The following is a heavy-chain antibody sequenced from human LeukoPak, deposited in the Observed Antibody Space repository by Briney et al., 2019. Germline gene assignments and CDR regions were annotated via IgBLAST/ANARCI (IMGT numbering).Heavy chain of an antibody. CDR2: IIPIFGTA. D-gene: IGHD4-17*01. J-gene: IGHJ6*03. V-gene: IGHV1-69*06. CDR3: ARDADSKTTVTKGGGYYYYMDV. Sequence: SSVKVSCKASGGTFSSYAISWVRQAPGQGLEWMGGIIPIFGTANYAQKFQGRVTITADKSTSTAYMELRSLRSDDTAVYYCARDADSKTTVTKGGGYYYYMDVWGKGTTVTVSS. CDR1: GGTFSSYA.